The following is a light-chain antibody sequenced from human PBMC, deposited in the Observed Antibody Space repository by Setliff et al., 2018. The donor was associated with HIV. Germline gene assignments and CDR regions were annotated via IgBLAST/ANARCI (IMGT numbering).Light chain of an antibody. V-gene: IGLV2-11*01. Sequence: QSALTQPRSVSGSPGQSVTISCTGTSSDVGAYNYVSWYQQHPGKAPKLMIYDVSNRPSGVPDRFSGSKSDNTASLTISGLQAEDEADYYCCSYAGTYTSYWIFGGGTKVTVL. CDR1: SSDVGAYNY. CDR2: DVS. CDR3: CSYAGTYTSYWI. J-gene: IGLJ3*02.